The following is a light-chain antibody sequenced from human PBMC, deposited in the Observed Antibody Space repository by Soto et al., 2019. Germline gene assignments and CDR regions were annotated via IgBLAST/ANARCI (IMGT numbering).Light chain of an antibody. Sequence: DIQMTQSPSSLSASVGDRVSITCRASQSISRYLNWYQEKPGKAPKLLIYAASSLQIGVPSRFSGSGSGTDFTLTISSLQPEDFSTYYCQQSSTTPWTFGQGTKVEIK. J-gene: IGKJ1*01. CDR1: QSISRY. CDR2: AAS. V-gene: IGKV1-39*01. CDR3: QQSSTTPWT.